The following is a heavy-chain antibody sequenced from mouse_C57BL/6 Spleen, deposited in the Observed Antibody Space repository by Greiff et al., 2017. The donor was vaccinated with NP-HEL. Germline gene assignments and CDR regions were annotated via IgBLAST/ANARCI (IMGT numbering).Heavy chain of an antibody. D-gene: IGHD1-1*01. CDR1: GYTFTSYW. CDR3: ARFITTVVRYFDV. J-gene: IGHJ1*03. V-gene: IGHV1-7*01. Sequence: VKLMESGAELAKPGASVKLSCKASGYTFTSYWMHWVKQRPGQGLEWIGYINPSSGYTKYNQKFKDKATLTADKSSSTAYMQLSSLTYEDSAVYYCARFITTVVRYFDVWGTGTTVTVSS. CDR2: INPSSGYT.